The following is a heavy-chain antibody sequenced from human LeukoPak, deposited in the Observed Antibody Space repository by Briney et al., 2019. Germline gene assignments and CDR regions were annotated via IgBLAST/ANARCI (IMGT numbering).Heavy chain of an antibody. Sequence: GESLRFSCKGSGYSFTSYWISWVRQMPVIGLEWMGRIDPDDSYTNFSPSFQGHVTISADKYISTAYLQWSSLKASDTAMYYCARHLPSTLYYDSSSYPPDDYWGQGTLVTVSS. D-gene: IGHD3-22*01. CDR3: ARHLPSTLYYDSSSYPPDDY. V-gene: IGHV5-10-1*01. J-gene: IGHJ4*02. CDR2: IDPDDSYT. CDR1: GYSFTSYW.